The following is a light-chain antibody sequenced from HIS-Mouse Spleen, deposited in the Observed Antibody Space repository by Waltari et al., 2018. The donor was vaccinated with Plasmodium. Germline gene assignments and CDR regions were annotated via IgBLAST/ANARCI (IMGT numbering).Light chain of an antibody. CDR2: QDS. J-gene: IGLJ2*01. V-gene: IGLV3-1*01. CDR3: QAWDSSTAV. Sequence: SYELTQPPSVSVSPGQQASITCSGDKLGDKYACWYQQKPGQSPVLVIYQDSKRPSGIPERFSGSNSGNTATLTISGTQAMDEADYYCQAWDSSTAVFGGGTKLTVL. CDR1: KLGDKY.